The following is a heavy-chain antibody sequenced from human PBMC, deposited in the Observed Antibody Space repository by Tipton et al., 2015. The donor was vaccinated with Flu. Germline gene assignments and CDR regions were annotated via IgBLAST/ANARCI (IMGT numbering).Heavy chain of an antibody. CDR3: ARLIAATGGFDY. CDR2: IQHSGRT. CDR1: GDSISIGAHY. V-gene: IGHV4-31*03. D-gene: IGHD6-13*01. Sequence: LRLSCTVSGDSISIGAHYWGWIRQHPGKDLQWIGYIQHSGRTYQNPSLKSRLTISVDTSKNQLSLKLTSVTAADTAVYYCARLIAATGGFDYWGQGTLVTVSS. J-gene: IGHJ4*02.